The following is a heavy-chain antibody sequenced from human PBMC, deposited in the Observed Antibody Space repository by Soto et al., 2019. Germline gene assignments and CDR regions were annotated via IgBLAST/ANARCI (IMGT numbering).Heavy chain of an antibody. CDR3: ARDLHYYDSSGYPGDY. V-gene: IGHV3-30-3*01. J-gene: IGHJ4*02. Sequence: GGSLRLSCAASGVTFSSYTMHWVRQAPGKGLEWVTLISTDGSIEHYADSVKGRFTISRDNSKNTLYLQVSSLRIEDTAVYYCARDLHYYDSSGYPGDYWGQGTLVTVSS. CDR1: GVTFSSYT. D-gene: IGHD3-22*01. CDR2: ISTDGSIE.